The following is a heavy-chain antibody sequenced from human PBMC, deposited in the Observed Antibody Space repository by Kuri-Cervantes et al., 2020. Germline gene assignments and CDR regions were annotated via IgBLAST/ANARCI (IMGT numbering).Heavy chain of an antibody. Sequence: SETLSLTCTVSGGSISSGGYYWSWIRQHPGRGLEWIGYIYYSGSTYYNPSLKSRVTISVDTSKNQFSLKLSSVTAADTAVYYCARGEMVRGVIITSGYYYGMDGWGQGTTVTVSS. V-gene: IGHV4-31*03. D-gene: IGHD3-10*01. J-gene: IGHJ6*02. CDR2: IYYSGST. CDR3: ARGEMVRGVIITSGYYYGMDG. CDR1: GGSISSGGYY.